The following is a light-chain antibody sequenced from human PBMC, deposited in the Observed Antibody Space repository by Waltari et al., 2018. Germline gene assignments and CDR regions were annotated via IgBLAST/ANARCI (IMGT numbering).Light chain of an antibody. V-gene: IGKV3-20*01. CDR3: QKYGSLPAT. Sequence: EIVLTQSPGTLSLSPGERATLSCRASQSVRRFLAWYQQKPGQAPRLLIYDASSRATGIPDRFSDSGFGTDFSLTISRLEPEDFAVYYCQKYGSLPATFGQGTKVEIK. CDR1: QSVRRF. CDR2: DAS. J-gene: IGKJ1*01.